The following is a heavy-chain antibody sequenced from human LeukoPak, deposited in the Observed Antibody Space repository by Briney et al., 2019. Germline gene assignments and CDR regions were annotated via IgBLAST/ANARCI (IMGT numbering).Heavy chain of an antibody. Sequence: PGGSLRLSCAASGLTSGSHWMHWVRQAPGKGLVWVSRITNDGSSTTYADSVKGRFTISRDNSKNTLYLQMNSLRAEDTAVYYCARDYGYAFDIWGQGTMVTVSS. CDR2: ITNDGSST. CDR1: GLTSGSHW. J-gene: IGHJ3*02. CDR3: ARDYGYAFDI. D-gene: IGHD5-24*01. V-gene: IGHV3-74*01.